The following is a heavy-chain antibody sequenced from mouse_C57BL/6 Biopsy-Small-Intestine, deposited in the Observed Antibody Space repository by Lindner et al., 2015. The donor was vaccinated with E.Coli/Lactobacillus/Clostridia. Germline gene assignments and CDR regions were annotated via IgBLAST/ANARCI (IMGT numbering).Heavy chain of an antibody. J-gene: IGHJ4*01. CDR3: ARGYAMDY. CDR1: GFSLTNYG. Sequence: QLQEVWTWPRWXPHTSLSITCTVSGFSLTNYGVHRVRQPPGKGLEWLVVIWSDGSTTYNSALKSRLSISKDNSKSQVFLKMNSLQTDDTAMYYCARGYAMDYWGQGTSVTVSS. V-gene: IGHV2-6*03. CDR2: IWSDGST.